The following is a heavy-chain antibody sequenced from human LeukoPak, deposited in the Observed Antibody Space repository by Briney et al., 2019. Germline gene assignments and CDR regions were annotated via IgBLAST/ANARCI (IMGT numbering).Heavy chain of an antibody. CDR2: INPNSGGT. CDR3: ARDLVGVTAFDY. Sequence: ASVKVSCKASGYTFTGYYMHWVRQAPGQGLEWMGWINPNSGGTNYAQKFQGRVTMTRDTSISTAYMELSRLRSDDTAVYYCARDLVGVTAFDYWGQGTLVTVSS. CDR1: GYTFTGYY. D-gene: IGHD1-26*01. V-gene: IGHV1-2*02. J-gene: IGHJ4*02.